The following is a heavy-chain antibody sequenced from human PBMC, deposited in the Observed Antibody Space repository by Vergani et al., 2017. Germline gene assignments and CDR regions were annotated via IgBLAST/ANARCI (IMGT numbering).Heavy chain of an antibody. D-gene: IGHD3-10*01. CDR2: INHSGST. CDR3: ARSRIYYGAGSPDY. V-gene: IGHV4-34*01. CDR1: GGSFSGYY. J-gene: IGHJ4*02. Sequence: QVQLHQWGAGLLKPSETLSLTCAVYGGSFSGYYWSWIRQPPGKGLEWIGEINHSGSTNYNPSLKSRVTISVDTSKNQFSLYLTSVTAADTAVYYCARSRIYYGAGSPDYWGQGTLVTVSS.